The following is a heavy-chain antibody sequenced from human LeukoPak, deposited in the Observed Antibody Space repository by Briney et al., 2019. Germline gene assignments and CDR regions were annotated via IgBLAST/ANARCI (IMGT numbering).Heavy chain of an antibody. CDR3: ARARVYYYGSGSYPSDY. J-gene: IGHJ4*02. Sequence: GASVKVSCKASGYTFTSYGISWVRQAPGQGLEWMGWISAYNGNTNYAQKLQGRVTMTTDTSTSTAYMELRSLRSDDTAVYYCARARVYYYGSGSYPSDYWGQGTLVTVSS. D-gene: IGHD3-10*01. CDR2: ISAYNGNT. V-gene: IGHV1-18*01. CDR1: GYTFTSYG.